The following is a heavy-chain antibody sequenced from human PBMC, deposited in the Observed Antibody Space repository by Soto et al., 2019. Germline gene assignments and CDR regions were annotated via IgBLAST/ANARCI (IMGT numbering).Heavy chain of an antibody. Sequence: GGSLRLSCAASGFTFSSYDMHWVRQATGKGLEWVSAIGTAGDTYYPGSVKGRFTISRENAKNSLYLQMNSLRAGDTAVYYCARGPGYGSGSFNWFDPWGQGTLVTVSS. CDR3: ARGPGYGSGSFNWFDP. J-gene: IGHJ5*02. CDR2: IGTAGDT. D-gene: IGHD3-10*01. V-gene: IGHV3-13*01. CDR1: GFTFSSYD.